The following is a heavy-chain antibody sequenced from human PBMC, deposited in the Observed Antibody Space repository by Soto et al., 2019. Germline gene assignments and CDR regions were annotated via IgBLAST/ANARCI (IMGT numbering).Heavy chain of an antibody. CDR3: VKGYWKGDV. D-gene: IGHD1-1*01. J-gene: IGHJ6*02. CDR1: GFTFSTYA. CDR2: ISGSGGSI. Sequence: EVQLLESGGGLVQPGGSLRLSCAASGFTFSTYAMNWVRQAPGNGLEWVSAISGSGGSIHYADSVKGRFTISRDNSKNTLYLLMNSVRDEDTAVYHCVKGYWKGDVWGQGTTVTVSS. V-gene: IGHV3-23*01.